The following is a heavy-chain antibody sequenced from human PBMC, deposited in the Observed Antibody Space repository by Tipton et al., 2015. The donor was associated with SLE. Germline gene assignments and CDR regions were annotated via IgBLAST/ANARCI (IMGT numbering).Heavy chain of an antibody. Sequence: TLSLTCTVSGGSISTYYWSWIRQPPGKGLEWIGYIYYSGNTNYNPSLRSRVTISIDTPNNQFSLKLSSVTAADTAVYYCARVLRDFGVALDYWGQGTLVTVSS. CDR2: IYYSGNT. CDR3: ARVLRDFGVALDY. CDR1: GGSISTYY. J-gene: IGHJ4*02. D-gene: IGHD3-3*01. V-gene: IGHV4-59*01.